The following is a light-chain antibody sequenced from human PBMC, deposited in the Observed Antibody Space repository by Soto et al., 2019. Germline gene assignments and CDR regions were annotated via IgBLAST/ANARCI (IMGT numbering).Light chain of an antibody. Sequence: EIVLTQSPGTLSLSPGERATLSCRASQSVSSSYLAWYQQKPGQAPRLLNYGASSRATGIPDTCSGSGSGREFTFTTSSLQPEDIATYYCRQYDNLPCTFGPGTKVDIK. CDR2: GAS. J-gene: IGKJ3*01. CDR3: RQYDNLPCT. V-gene: IGKV3-20*01. CDR1: QSVSSSY.